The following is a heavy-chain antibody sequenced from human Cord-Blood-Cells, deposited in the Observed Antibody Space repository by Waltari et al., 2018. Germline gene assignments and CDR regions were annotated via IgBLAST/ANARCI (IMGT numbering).Heavy chain of an antibody. CDR2: IYSGGST. CDR1: GFTVSSNY. V-gene: IGHV3-53*01. Sequence: EVQLVESGGGLIQPGGSLRLSCAASGFTVSSNYMSWVRQAPGKGLEWVSVIYSGGSTYYADSVKGRFTIARDNSKNTLYLQMNSLRAEDTAVYYCARDVSNYEGMDVWGQGTTVTVSS. J-gene: IGHJ6*02. D-gene: IGHD4-4*01. CDR3: ARDVSNYEGMDV.